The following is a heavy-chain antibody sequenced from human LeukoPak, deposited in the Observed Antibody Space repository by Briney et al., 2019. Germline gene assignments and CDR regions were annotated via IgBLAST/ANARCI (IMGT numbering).Heavy chain of an antibody. D-gene: IGHD4-17*01. CDR3: ARDVDHYGDPKGWFDP. CDR2: IYYSGST. J-gene: IGHJ5*02. V-gene: IGHV4-31*03. Sequence: SQTLSLTCTVSGGSISSGGYYWSWIRQHPGKGLEWIGYIYYSGSTYYNPSLKSRVTISVDTSKNQFSLKLSSVTAADTAVYYCARDVDHYGDPKGWFDPWGQGTLVTVSS. CDR1: GGSISSGGYY.